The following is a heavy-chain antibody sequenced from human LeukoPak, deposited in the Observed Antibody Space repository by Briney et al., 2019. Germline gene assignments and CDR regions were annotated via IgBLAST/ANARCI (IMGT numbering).Heavy chain of an antibody. J-gene: IGHJ4*02. V-gene: IGHV3-48*02. CDR2: ISSSSRTI. D-gene: IGHD3-22*01. CDR1: GFNFSRHS. CDR3: ARAPLYYYDSSGYLY. Sequence: LPGGSLRLSCAASGFNFSRHSMNWVRQAPGKGLEWVSYISSSSRTIYYADSVKGRFTISRDNAKNSLYLQMNSLRDEDTAVYYCARAPLYYYDSSGYLYWGQGTLVTVSS.